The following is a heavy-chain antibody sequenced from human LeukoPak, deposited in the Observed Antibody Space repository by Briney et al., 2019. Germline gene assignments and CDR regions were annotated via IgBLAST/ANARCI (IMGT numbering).Heavy chain of an antibody. CDR2: ISYDGSNK. V-gene: IGHV3-30*04. Sequence: TGGSLRLSCAASGFTFSSYAMHWVRQAPGKGLEWVAVISYDGSNKYYADSVKGRFTISRDNSKNTLYLQMNSLRAEDTAVYYCAREVVLMVYATDAFDIWGQGTMVTVSS. D-gene: IGHD2-8*01. CDR3: AREVVLMVYATDAFDI. J-gene: IGHJ3*02. CDR1: GFTFSSYA.